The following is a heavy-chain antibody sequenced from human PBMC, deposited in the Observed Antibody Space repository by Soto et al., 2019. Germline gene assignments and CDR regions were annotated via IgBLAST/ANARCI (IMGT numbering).Heavy chain of an antibody. D-gene: IGHD6-6*01. CDR3: PTDIPLGSSSKRPAFDY. J-gene: IGHJ4*02. CDR2: ISWNSGSI. CDR1: GFTFDDYA. Sequence: GGSLRLSCAASGFTFDDYAMHWVRQAPGKGLEWVSGISWNSGSIGYADSVKGRFTISRDNAKNSLYLQMNSLRAEDTALYYCPTDIPLGSSSKRPAFDYWGQGALVTVSS. V-gene: IGHV3-9*01.